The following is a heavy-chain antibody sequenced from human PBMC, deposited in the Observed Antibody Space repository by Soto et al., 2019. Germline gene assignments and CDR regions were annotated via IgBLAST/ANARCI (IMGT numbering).Heavy chain of an antibody. Sequence: GGSLRLSCAASGFIFRDWFMSWIRQAPGKGLEWISYISKDSGRATRYADSVKGRFTISRDNTGNSLILQMNNLRAEDTAVYYCARDGPTTPDYVGATQPYNYFDYWGQGTLVTVSS. J-gene: IGHJ4*02. CDR1: GFIFRDWF. CDR3: ARDGPTTPDYVGATQPYNYFDY. V-gene: IGHV3-11*04. D-gene: IGHD1-26*01. CDR2: ISKDSGRAT.